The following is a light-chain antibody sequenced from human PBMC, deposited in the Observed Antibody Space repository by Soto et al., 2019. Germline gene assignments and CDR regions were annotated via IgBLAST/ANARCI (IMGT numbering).Light chain of an antibody. CDR3: QQYHSYWP. V-gene: IGKV1-9*01. J-gene: IGKJ1*01. CDR2: AAP. CDR1: QGISSS. Sequence: DIQLTQSPSFLSASVGDRVTITCRASQGISSSLAWYQQRAGKAPQFLIYAAPTLQSGAPQRFSGSGSGTEYTLTISSLQTDDLSTYYCQQYHSYWPFGQGTKVDIK.